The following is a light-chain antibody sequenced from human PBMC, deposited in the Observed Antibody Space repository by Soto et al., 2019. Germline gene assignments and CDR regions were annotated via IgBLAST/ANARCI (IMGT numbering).Light chain of an antibody. V-gene: IGKV1-5*01. CDR3: HSRA. CDR1: QTISRW. CDR2: DAS. Sequence: DIPLTQTPSTLSASVGDDVTITCRASQTISRWLAWYKQKPGRAPKLLIYDASTLESGVPSRFSGSGSETEFTITISRLQPDDFATYFCHSRAFGQGTRLEIK. J-gene: IGKJ5*01.